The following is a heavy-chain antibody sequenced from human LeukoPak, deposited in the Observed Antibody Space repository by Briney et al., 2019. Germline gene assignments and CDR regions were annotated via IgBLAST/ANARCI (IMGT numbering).Heavy chain of an antibody. D-gene: IGHD3-22*01. CDR3: ARGLASHYYDRVRGGWFDP. CDR1: GGSFSGYY. CDR2: INHSGST. J-gene: IGHJ5*02. V-gene: IGHV4-34*01. Sequence: SETLSLTCAVYGGSFSGYYWSCIRQPPGKGLQWIGEINHSGSTNYNPSLKSRVTISVDTSKNQSSLKLSSVPAADTAVYYCARGLASHYYDRVRGGWFDPWGQGTLVTVSS.